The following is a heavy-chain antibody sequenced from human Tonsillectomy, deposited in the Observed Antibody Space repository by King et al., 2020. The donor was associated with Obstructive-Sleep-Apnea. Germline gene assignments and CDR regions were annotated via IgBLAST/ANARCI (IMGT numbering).Heavy chain of an antibody. CDR1: GYTFTSYY. J-gene: IGHJ4*02. CDR2: INPSGGST. CDR3: ARSRYAGDYDY. V-gene: IGHV1-46*01. Sequence: QVQLVESGAEVKKPGASVKVSCKASGYTFTSYYMHWGRQAPGQGLEWMGIINPSGGSTSYAQKFQGRVTMTRDTSTSTVYMELSSLRSEDTAVYYCARSRYAGDYDYWGQGTLVTVSS. D-gene: IGHD4-17*01.